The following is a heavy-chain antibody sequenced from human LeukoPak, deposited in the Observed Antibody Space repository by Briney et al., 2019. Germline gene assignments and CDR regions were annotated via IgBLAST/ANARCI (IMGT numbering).Heavy chain of an antibody. CDR2: MNPNSGNT. Sequence: ASVKVSCKASGYTFTSYDINWVRQATGQGLEWMGWMNPNSGNTGYAQKFQGRVTMTRNTSISTAYMELSSLRSEDTAVYYCVRGGICGDYAHAWGQGTLVTVSS. V-gene: IGHV1-8*01. CDR1: GYTFTSYD. D-gene: IGHD4-17*01. CDR3: VRGGICGDYAHA. J-gene: IGHJ5*02.